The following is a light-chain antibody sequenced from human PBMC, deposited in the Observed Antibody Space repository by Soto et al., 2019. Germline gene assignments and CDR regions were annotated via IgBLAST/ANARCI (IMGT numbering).Light chain of an antibody. V-gene: IGLV2-23*02. J-gene: IGLJ1*01. CDR1: SSDVGSYNL. CDR3: CSYAVYSTYV. Sequence: QSVLTQPASVSGSPGQSITISCTGTSSDVGSYNLVSWYQQHPGKAPKLMMYDVTKRPSGLSNRFSGSKSGNTASLTISGLQAEDAGDYSCCSYAVYSTYVVGTGTMVTVL. CDR2: DVT.